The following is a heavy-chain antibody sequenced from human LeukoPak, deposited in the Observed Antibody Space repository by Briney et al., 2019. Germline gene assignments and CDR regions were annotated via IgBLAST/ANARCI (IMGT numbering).Heavy chain of an antibody. J-gene: IGHJ3*02. Sequence: ASVKVSCKASGYTFTGYYMHWVRQAPGQGLEWMGWISAYNGNTNYAQKLQGRVTMTTDTSTSTAYMELRSLRSDDTAVYYCARTGPAGMEAFDIWGQGTMVTVSS. D-gene: IGHD6-13*01. CDR1: GYTFTGYY. V-gene: IGHV1-18*04. CDR2: ISAYNGNT. CDR3: ARTGPAGMEAFDI.